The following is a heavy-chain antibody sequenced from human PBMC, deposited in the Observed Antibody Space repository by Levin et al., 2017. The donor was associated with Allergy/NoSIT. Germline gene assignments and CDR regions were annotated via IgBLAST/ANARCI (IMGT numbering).Heavy chain of an antibody. CDR1: GFTVSSNY. CDR3: ARARGVQCIIRGFDY. CDR2: IYSGNST. Sequence: GESLKISCAASGFTVSSNYMSWVRQTPGKGLEWVSVIYSGNSTYYADSVKGRFTISRDNSKNTLYLQMNSLRAEDTAVYYCARARGVQCIIRGFDYWGQGTLVTVSS. J-gene: IGHJ4*02. V-gene: IGHV3-53*01. D-gene: IGHD3-10*01.